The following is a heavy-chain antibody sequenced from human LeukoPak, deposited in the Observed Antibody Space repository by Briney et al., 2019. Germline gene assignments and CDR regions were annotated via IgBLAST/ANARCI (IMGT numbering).Heavy chain of an antibody. J-gene: IGHJ4*02. D-gene: IGHD3-22*01. V-gene: IGHV1-24*01. Sequence: ASVKVSCKVSGYTLTELSMHWVRQAPGKGLEWMGGFDPEDGETIYAQKFQGRVTMTEDTSTSTAYMELRSLRSDDTAVYYCARGDYYDSSGYYFDYWGQGTLVTVSS. CDR1: GYTLTELS. CDR3: ARGDYYDSSGYYFDY. CDR2: FDPEDGET.